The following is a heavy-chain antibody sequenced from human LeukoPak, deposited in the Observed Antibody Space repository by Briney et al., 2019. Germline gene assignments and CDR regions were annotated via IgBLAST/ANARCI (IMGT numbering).Heavy chain of an antibody. J-gene: IGHJ4*02. CDR1: GGTFSSYA. D-gene: IGHD6-19*01. V-gene: IGHV1-69*06. CDR3: ARGAESAVAGPPFDY. CDR2: IIPIFGTA. Sequence: SVKVSCKASGGTFSSYAISWVRQAPGHGLEWMGRIIPIFGTANYAQKFQGRVTITADKSTSTAYMELSSLRSEDTAVYYCARGAESAVAGPPFDYWGQGTLVTVSS.